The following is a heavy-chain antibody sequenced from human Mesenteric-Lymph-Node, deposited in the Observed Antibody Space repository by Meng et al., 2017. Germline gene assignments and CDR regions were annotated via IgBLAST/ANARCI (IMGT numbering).Heavy chain of an antibody. V-gene: IGHV3-15*01. CDR3: TTLGYCSSTSCYASYYYYGMDV. D-gene: IGHD2-2*01. CDR1: GFTFSSYW. Sequence: GESLKISCAASGFTFSSYWMHWVRQAPGKGLEWVGRIKSKTDGGTTDYAAPVKGRFTISRDDSKNTLYLQMNSLKTEDTAVYYCTTLGYCSSTSCYASYYYYGMDVWGQGNTV. CDR2: IKSKTDGGTT. J-gene: IGHJ6*02.